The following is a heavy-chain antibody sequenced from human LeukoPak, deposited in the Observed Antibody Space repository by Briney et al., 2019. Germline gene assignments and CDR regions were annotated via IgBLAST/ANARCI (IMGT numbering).Heavy chain of an antibody. Sequence: KPGGSLRLSCAASGFTFSSYAMNWVRQAPGKGLEWVSSISSSSSYIYYADSVKGRFTISRDNAKNSLYLQMNSLRAEDTAVYYCARDSYCSGGSCYPPYYFDYWGQGTLVTVSS. CDR2: ISSSSSYI. CDR3: ARDSYCSGGSCYPPYYFDY. V-gene: IGHV3-21*01. CDR1: GFTFSSYA. D-gene: IGHD2-15*01. J-gene: IGHJ4*02.